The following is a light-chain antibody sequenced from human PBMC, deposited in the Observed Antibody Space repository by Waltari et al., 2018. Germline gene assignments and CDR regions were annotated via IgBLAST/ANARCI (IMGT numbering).Light chain of an antibody. CDR1: SDINVGAFI. J-gene: IGLJ3*02. CDR3: MFWPNNVWV. V-gene: IGLV5-37*01. CDR2: YKSDSEK. Sequence: QPVLTQPPSSSASPGDSARLTCTLPSDINVGAFIIYWYQQKPGSPPRFPLYYKSDSEKAQGSGVPSRFSGSKDASANAGILVISGLQSEDEADYYCMFWPNNVWVFGGGTKLTVL.